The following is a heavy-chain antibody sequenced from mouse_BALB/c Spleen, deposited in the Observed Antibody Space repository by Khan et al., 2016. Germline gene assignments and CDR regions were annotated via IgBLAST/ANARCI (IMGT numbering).Heavy chain of an antibody. J-gene: IGHJ3*01. D-gene: IGHD1-1*01. CDR1: GFSFSNYA. CDR3: TRSHYGSIYVEWFAY. V-gene: IGHV5-6-5*01. CDR2: ISSGGSP. Sequence: EVELVESGGGLVQPGGSLKLSCAASGFSFSNYAMSWVRQTPEKRLEWVASISSGGSPYYPDSVKGRFTISRDNARNILYLQMSSLRSEDTAMYYCTRSHYGSIYVEWFAYWGQGTLVTVSA.